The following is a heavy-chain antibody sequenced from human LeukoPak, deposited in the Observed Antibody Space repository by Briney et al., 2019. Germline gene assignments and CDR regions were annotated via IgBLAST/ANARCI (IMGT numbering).Heavy chain of an antibody. Sequence: TGGSLRLSCAASGFTFSYYDMNWVRQAPGKGLEWVSAISGSGGSTYNADSVKGRFTISRDNSKNTLDLQMNSLRAEDTAVYYCAKDVGGATRFLDYWGQGTLVTVSS. CDR3: AKDVGGATRFLDY. CDR1: GFTFSYYD. CDR2: ISGSGGST. V-gene: IGHV3-23*01. J-gene: IGHJ4*02. D-gene: IGHD1-26*01.